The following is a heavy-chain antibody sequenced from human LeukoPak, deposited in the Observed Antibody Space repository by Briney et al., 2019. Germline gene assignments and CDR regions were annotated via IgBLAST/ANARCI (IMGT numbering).Heavy chain of an antibody. J-gene: IGHJ3*02. CDR1: GYTFTGYY. Sequence: GASVKVSCKASGYTFTGYYMHWVRQAPGQGLEWMGWINPNSGGTNYAQKFQGRVTMTRDTSISTAYMELSRLRSDDTAVYYCARDQVADDFWRGYYNPDAFDIWGQGTMVTVSS. CDR2: INPNSGGT. V-gene: IGHV1-2*02. D-gene: IGHD3-3*01. CDR3: ARDQVADDFWRGYYNPDAFDI.